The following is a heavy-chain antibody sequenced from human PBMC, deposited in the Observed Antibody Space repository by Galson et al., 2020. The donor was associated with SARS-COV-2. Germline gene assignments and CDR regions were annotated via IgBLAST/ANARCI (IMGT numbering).Heavy chain of an antibody. CDR1: GFTFSSYA. J-gene: IGHJ4*02. Sequence: GESLKISFAASGFTFSSYAMHWVRQAPGKGLEWVAVISYDGSNKYYADSVKGRFTISRDNSKNTLYLQMNSLRAEDTAVYYCASELPGIAVADPINNFDYWGQGTLVTVSS. CDR2: ISYDGSNK. D-gene: IGHD6-19*01. V-gene: IGHV3-30*04. CDR3: ASELPGIAVADPINNFDY.